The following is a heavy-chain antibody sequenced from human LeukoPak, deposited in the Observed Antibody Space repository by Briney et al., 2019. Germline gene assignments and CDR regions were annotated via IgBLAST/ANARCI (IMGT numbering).Heavy chain of an antibody. CDR1: GGSFSGYY. D-gene: IGHD2-2*01. J-gene: IGHJ4*02. CDR3: ARVNCSSTSCFIDY. Sequence: SETLSLTCAVYGGSFSGYYWSWIRQPPGKGLEWIGEINYSGSTNYNPSLKSRVTISVDTSKNQFSLKLSSVTAADTAVYYCARVNCSSTSCFIDYWGQGTLVTVSS. V-gene: IGHV4-34*01. CDR2: INYSGST.